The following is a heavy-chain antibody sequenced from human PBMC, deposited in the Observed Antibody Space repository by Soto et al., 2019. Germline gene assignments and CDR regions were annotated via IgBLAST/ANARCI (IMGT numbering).Heavy chain of an antibody. CDR2: IGHSGST. CDR1: GGSFSGYY. D-gene: IGHD3-10*01. V-gene: IGHV4-34*01. CDR3: ARGPYGSGIRSPYYNYYMDV. Sequence: QVQLQQWGAGLLKPSETLSLTCALYGGSFSGYYCSWIRQPPGKGLEWIGEIGHSGSTNYNPSLKSRFTISLDTSKAQFSLRLSAVTAADTAVYYCARGPYGSGIRSPYYNYYMDVWGKGTTVTVSS. J-gene: IGHJ6*03.